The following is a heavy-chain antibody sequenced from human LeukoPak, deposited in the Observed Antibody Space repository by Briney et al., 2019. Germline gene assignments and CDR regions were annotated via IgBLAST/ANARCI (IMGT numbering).Heavy chain of an antibody. CDR1: GGSFRGYY. D-gene: IGHD4-17*01. CDR2: INHSGST. Sequence: SGTLSLTCAVYGGSFRGYYWSWIRQPPGKGLEWIGEINHSGSTNYNPSLKSRVTISVDTSKNQFSLKLSSVTAADTAVYYCARETTVSTGAFDIWGQGTMVTVSS. V-gene: IGHV4-34*01. J-gene: IGHJ3*02. CDR3: ARETTVSTGAFDI.